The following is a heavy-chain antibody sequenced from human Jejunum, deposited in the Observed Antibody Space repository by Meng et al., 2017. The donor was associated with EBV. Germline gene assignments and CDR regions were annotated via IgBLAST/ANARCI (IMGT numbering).Heavy chain of an antibody. J-gene: IGHJ5*02. Sequence: QVQLVQSGSEFKKPGASVKDSREASGSTLSSYGSNWVRQAPGQGLEWMGWINTNTGYPTYAQDFTGRFVFSVDTSVSTAYLQITSLSTEDNAVYYCARVRPGGGWFDPWGQGTLVTVSS. V-gene: IGHV7-4-1*02. CDR2: INTNTGYP. CDR1: GSTLSSYG. CDR3: ARVRPGGGWFDP. D-gene: IGHD2-8*02.